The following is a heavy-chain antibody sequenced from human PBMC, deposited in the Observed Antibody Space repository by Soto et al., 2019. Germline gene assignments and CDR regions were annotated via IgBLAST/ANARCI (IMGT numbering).Heavy chain of an antibody. J-gene: IGHJ4*02. D-gene: IGHD3-10*01. CDR3: AKDLNYGSGSSYDY. V-gene: IGHV3-9*01. Sequence: EVQLVESGGGLVQPGRSLRLSCAASGFTFDDYAMHWVRQAPGKGLEWVSGISWNSGSIGYADSVKGRFTISRDSAKNSLYLQMNSLRAEDTALYYCAKDLNYGSGSSYDYWGQGTLVTVSS. CDR2: ISWNSGSI. CDR1: GFTFDDYA.